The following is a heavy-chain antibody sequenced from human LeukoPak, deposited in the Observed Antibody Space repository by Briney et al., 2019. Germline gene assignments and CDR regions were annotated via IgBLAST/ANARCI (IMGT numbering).Heavy chain of an antibody. D-gene: IGHD5-18*01. Sequence: SVKVSCKASGGTFSSYAISWVRQAPGQGLEWMGRIIPILGIANYAQKFQGRVTITADKSTSTAYMELSSLRSEDTAVYYCARDPHPARYSYAEYFQHWGQGTLVTVSS. V-gene: IGHV1-69*04. CDR3: ARDPHPARYSYAEYFQH. CDR1: GGTFSSYA. J-gene: IGHJ1*01. CDR2: IIPILGIA.